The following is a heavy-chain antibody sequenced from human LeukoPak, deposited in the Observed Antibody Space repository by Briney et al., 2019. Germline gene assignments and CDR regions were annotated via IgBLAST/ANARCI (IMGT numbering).Heavy chain of an antibody. D-gene: IGHD2-8*01. CDR2: INTDGSST. CDR3: ARDGHGFDY. V-gene: IGHV3-74*01. J-gene: IGHJ4*02. Sequence: RVSRINTDGSSTNYADSVKGRFTISRDNAKNSLYLQMNSLRAEDMAVYYCARDGHGFDYWGQGTLVTVSS.